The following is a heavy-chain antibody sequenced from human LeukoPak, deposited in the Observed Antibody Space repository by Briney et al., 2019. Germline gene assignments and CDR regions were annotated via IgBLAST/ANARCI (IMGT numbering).Heavy chain of an antibody. CDR1: GGSISSYY. V-gene: IGHV4-39*07. D-gene: IGHD3/OR15-3a*01. CDR2: IYYSGST. Sequence: SETLSLTCIVSGGSISSYYWGWIRQPPGKGLEWIGSIYYSGSTYYNPSLKSRVTISVDTSKNQFSLKLSSVTAADTAVYYCARGGGLGYYYYYMDVWGKGTTVTVSS. CDR3: ARGGGLGYYYYYMDV. J-gene: IGHJ6*03.